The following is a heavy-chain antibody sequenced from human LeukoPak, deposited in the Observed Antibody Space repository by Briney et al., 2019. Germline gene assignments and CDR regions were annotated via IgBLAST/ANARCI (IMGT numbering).Heavy chain of an antibody. J-gene: IGHJ2*01. CDR1: GFTFSSYE. Sequence: GSLRLSCAASGFTFSSYEMNWVRQAPGKGLEWVSAISGSGGSPYYADSVKGRFTISRDNSKNTLYLQMNSLRAEDTATYYCAKALNYWYFDLWGRGNLVTVSS. CDR2: ISGSGGSP. CDR3: AKALNYWYFDL. V-gene: IGHV3-23*01.